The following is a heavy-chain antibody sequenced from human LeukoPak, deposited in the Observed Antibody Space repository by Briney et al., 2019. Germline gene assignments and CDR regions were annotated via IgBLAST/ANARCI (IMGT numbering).Heavy chain of an antibody. CDR1: GFTFSSYA. V-gene: IGHV3-7*04. Sequence: GGSLRLSCAASGFTFSSYAMHWVRQAPGKGLEWVANIKQDGSDKYYVDSVKGRFTISRDNAKNSLYLQMNSLRDEDTAVYYCARAEEQRWGYVDYWGQGTLVTVSS. CDR2: IKQDGSDK. CDR3: ARAEEQRWGYVDY. D-gene: IGHD5-24*01. J-gene: IGHJ4*02.